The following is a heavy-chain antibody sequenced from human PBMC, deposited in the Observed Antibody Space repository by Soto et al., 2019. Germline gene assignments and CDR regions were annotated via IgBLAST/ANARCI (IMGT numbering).Heavy chain of an antibody. Sequence: EVQLVESGGGLVKPGGSLRLSCAASGFTFSSYSMNWVRQAPGKGLEWVSSISSSSSYIYYADSVKGRFTISRDNAKNSLYLQMNSLRAEDTAVYYCASGSQGELVSWFDPWGQGTLVTVSS. D-gene: IGHD2-15*01. V-gene: IGHV3-21*01. J-gene: IGHJ5*02. CDR3: ASGSQGELVSWFDP. CDR2: ISSSSSYI. CDR1: GFTFSSYS.